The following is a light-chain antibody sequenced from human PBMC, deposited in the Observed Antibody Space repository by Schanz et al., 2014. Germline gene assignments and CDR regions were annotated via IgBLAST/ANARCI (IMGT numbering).Light chain of an antibody. CDR1: LNIFHSSKKKNY. CDR2: WAS. J-gene: IGKJ1*01. CDR3: LQYYFPPRT. V-gene: IGKV4-1*01. Sequence: DIVMTQSPDSLPVSLGERATIHCKSSLNIFHSSKKKNYLSWYQQKPGQPPKLLIYWASARDIGVPDRFSGSGSGTDFTLTISSLQAEDVAVYYCLQYYFPPRTFGQGTKVEIK.